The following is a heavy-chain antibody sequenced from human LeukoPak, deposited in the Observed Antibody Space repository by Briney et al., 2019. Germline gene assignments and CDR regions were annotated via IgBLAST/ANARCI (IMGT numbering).Heavy chain of an antibody. J-gene: IGHJ6*02. CDR3: ARANIVLDKGPLYYGMDV. Sequence: ASVKVSCKASGYTFTTHDINWVRQATGQGLEWLGWMSPNSGDTGYAQKFQGRVTMTSDSSISTAYMELSSLRSEDTAVYYCARANIVLDKGPLYYGMDVWGQGTTVTVSS. CDR1: GYTFTTHD. D-gene: IGHD2/OR15-2a*01. CDR2: MSPNSGDT. V-gene: IGHV1-8*01.